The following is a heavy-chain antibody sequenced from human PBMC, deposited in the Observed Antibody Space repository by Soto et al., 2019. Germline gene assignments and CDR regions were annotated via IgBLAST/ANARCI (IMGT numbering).Heavy chain of an antibody. CDR2: IYPSDSRT. Sequence: GESLKISCESSGYTFANYWIGWVRQVPGKGLEWVAIIYPSDSRTIYSPSFQGQVTISADKSISTAYLQWTSLKASDTAIYYCFRGGVTSRTFDYWGQGTLVTVS. D-gene: IGHD3-16*01. J-gene: IGHJ4*02. CDR3: FRGGVTSRTFDY. V-gene: IGHV5-51*01. CDR1: GYTFANYW.